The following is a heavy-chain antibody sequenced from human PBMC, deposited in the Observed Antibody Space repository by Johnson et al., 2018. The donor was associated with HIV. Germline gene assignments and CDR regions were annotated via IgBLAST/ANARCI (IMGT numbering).Heavy chain of an antibody. CDR3: AKGDYNFWSGAFDI. Sequence: EVQLVESGEGLVQPGGSLRLSCAASGFTFTTSAMSWVRQAPGKGLEWVSAISDSGDNTYYADSVRGRFTISRDNSKNTLYLQMNSLRAEDSAVYYCAKGDYNFWSGAFDIWGQGTMVTVSS. CDR1: GFTFTTSA. J-gene: IGHJ3*02. CDR2: ISDSGDNT. V-gene: IGHV3-23*04. D-gene: IGHD3-3*01.